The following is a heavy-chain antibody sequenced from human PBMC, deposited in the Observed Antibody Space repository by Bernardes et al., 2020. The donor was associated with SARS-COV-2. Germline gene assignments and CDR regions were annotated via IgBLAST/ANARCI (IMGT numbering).Heavy chain of an antibody. CDR3: ARVQILTGYYHPWYFDY. V-gene: IGHV4-38-2*01. J-gene: IGHJ4*02. D-gene: IGHD3-9*01. Sequence: TLSLTCAVSGHSVSTNFYWGWIRQPPGKGLEWIGSIYHGGSTYYNPSLKSRVSMSVDTSKNQFSLKLSSVTAADTAMYYCARVQILTGYYHPWYFDYWGQGTLVTVSS. CDR1: GHSVSTNFY. CDR2: IYHGGST.